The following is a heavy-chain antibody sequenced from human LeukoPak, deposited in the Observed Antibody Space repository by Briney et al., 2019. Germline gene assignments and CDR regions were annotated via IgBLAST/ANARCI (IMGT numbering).Heavy chain of an antibody. D-gene: IGHD1-26*01. V-gene: IGHV1-2*02. CDR2: INPNSGGT. CDR3: ARTSGDNWFDP. CDR1: GYTFTGYY. J-gene: IGHJ5*02. Sequence: ASVKVSCKASGYTFTGYYMHWVRQAPGQGLEWMGWINPNSGGTNYAQKFQGRVTMTRDTSISTAYMGLSRLRSEDTAVYYCARTSGDNWFDPWGQGTLVTVSS.